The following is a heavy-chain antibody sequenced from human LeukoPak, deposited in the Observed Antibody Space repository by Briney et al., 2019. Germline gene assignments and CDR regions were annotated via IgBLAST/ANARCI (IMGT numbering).Heavy chain of an antibody. CDR1: GYDFKTYA. CDR2: ISGYNGDT. Sequence: ASVKVSCKSFGYDFKTYAVSWVRQAPGQGLEWMGWISGYNGDTDYAPNFQDRVTMTTDTSTSTAYIELRSLSLDDTAVYYCARGGGQTSSWRSFDLWGQGVLVTVSS. V-gene: IGHV1-18*01. D-gene: IGHD6-13*01. J-gene: IGHJ4*02. CDR3: ARGGGQTSSWRSFDL.